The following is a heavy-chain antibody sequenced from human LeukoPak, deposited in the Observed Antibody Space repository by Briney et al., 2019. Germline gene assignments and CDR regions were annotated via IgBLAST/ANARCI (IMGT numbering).Heavy chain of an antibody. CDR3: ARGRALRYSSGWYFNY. V-gene: IGHV4-4*07. CDR2: IYTSGST. J-gene: IGHJ4*02. D-gene: IGHD6-19*01. Sequence: SETLSLTCTVSGGSISSYYWSWIRQPAGKGLEWIGRIYTSGSTNYNPSLKSRVTISVDTSKNQFSLKLSSVTAADTAVYYCARGRALRYSSGWYFNYWGQGTLVTVSS. CDR1: GGSISSYY.